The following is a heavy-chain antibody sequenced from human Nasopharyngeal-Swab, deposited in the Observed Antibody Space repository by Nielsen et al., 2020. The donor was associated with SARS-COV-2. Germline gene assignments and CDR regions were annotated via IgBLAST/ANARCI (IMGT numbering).Heavy chain of an antibody. D-gene: IGHD2-21*02. CDR1: GYTFTSYG. V-gene: IGHV1-18*01. Sequence: ASGKVSCKASGYTFTSYGISWVRQAPGQGLEWMGWISAYNGNTNYAQKLQGRVTMTTDTSTSTAYMELRSLRSDDTAVYYCARLYCGGDCSYYYYYGMDVWGQGTTVTVSS. J-gene: IGHJ6*02. CDR2: ISAYNGNT. CDR3: ARLYCGGDCSYYYYYGMDV.